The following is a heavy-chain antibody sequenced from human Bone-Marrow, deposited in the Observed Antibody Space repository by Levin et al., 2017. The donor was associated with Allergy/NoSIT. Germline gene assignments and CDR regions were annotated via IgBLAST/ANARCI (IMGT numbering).Heavy chain of an antibody. CDR3: ARKAGGYCSGGGDCYSLDF. J-gene: IGHJ4*02. V-gene: IGHV1-69*13. Sequence: GASVKVSCKASGGTFSSYVVGWVRQAPGQGLEWVGGIIPIFGRTDYGQKFQGRVTISADESTNTAYMELSSLRSEDTAVYYCARKAGGYCSGGGDCYSLDFWGQGTLVTVSS. CDR1: GGTFSSYV. D-gene: IGHD2-15*01. CDR2: IIPIFGRT.